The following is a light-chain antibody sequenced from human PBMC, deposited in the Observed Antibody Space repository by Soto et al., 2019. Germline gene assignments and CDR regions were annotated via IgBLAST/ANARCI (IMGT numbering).Light chain of an antibody. CDR1: QSLLNSSNNKNY. CDR2: WAS. Sequence: VMTQSPDSLAVSLGERATINCKSSQSLLNSSNNKNYLAWYQQKPGQSPELLIYWASTRESGVPDRFSGSGSGTDFTLTISSLQAEDVAVYYCQQFYSTPYTFGQGTKLEIK. V-gene: IGKV4-1*01. CDR3: QQFYSTPYT. J-gene: IGKJ2*01.